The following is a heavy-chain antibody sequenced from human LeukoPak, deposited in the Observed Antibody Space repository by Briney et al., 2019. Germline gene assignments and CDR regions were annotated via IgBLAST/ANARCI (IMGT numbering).Heavy chain of an antibody. CDR2: MNPNSGNT. CDR1: GYTFTSYD. Sequence: ASVKVSCKASGYTFTSYDINWVRQATGQGLEWMGWMNPNSGNTGYAQKFQGRVTMTRNTSISTAYMELSSLRSEDTAVYYCARARRGRRFGELFNDWFDPWGQGTLVTVPS. CDR3: ARARRGRRFGELFNDWFDP. V-gene: IGHV1-8*01. D-gene: IGHD3-10*01. J-gene: IGHJ5*02.